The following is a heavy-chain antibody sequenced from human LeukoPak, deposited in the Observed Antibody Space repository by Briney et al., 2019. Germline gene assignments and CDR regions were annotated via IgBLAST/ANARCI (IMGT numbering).Heavy chain of an antibody. CDR2: ISWNSGSI. CDR3: AKASGTASLDY. V-gene: IGHV3-9*01. CDR1: GFTFDDYA. D-gene: IGHD1-26*01. Sequence: PGGSLRLSCAASGFTFDDYAMHWVRQAPGKGLEWVSGISWNSGSIGYADSVKGRFTISRDNAKNSLYLQMNSLRAEDTALYYCAKASGTASLDYWGQGTLVTVSS. J-gene: IGHJ4*02.